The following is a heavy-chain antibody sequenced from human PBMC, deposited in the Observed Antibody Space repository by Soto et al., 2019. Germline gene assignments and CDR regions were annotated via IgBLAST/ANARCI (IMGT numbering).Heavy chain of an antibody. CDR3: ARVVKAGDYGDYGRYYFDY. D-gene: IGHD4-17*01. CDR2: ISAYSGNT. V-gene: IGHV1-18*04. J-gene: IGHJ4*01. Sequence: ASVKVSCKASGYTFTTNGITWVRQAPGQGLEWMGWISAYSGNTNYAQKLQGRLTVTTDTSTNTAYMDLRSLRSDDTAVYYCARVVKAGDYGDYGRYYFDYWGHGTLVTVSS. CDR1: GYTFTTNG.